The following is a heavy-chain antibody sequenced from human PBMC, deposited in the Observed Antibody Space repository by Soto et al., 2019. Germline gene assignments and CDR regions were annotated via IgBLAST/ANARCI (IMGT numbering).Heavy chain of an antibody. CDR1: GFTFSSYA. J-gene: IGHJ4*02. CDR2: ISGSGGST. CDR3: ATDSSGYYFYYFDS. D-gene: IGHD3-22*01. V-gene: IGHV3-23*01. Sequence: PGGSLRLSCAASGFTFSSYAMSWVRQAPGKGLEWVSAISGSGGSTSYADSVKGRFTISRDNSKNTLYLQMNSLRAEDTAVYYCATDSSGYYFYYFDSWGQGTLVPVSS.